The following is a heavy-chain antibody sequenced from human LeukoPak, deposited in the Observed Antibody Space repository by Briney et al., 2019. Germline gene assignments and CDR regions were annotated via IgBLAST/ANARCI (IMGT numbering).Heavy chain of an antibody. D-gene: IGHD5-12*01. V-gene: IGHV1-3*01. J-gene: IGHJ3*02. Sequence: ASVKVSCKASGYTFTSYAMHWVRQAPGQRLEWMGWINAGNGNTKYSQKFQGRDTITRDTSASTAYMELSSLRSEDTAVYYCARAPDIVATMEDAFDIWGQGTMVTVSS. CDR1: GYTFTSYA. CDR2: INAGNGNT. CDR3: ARAPDIVATMEDAFDI.